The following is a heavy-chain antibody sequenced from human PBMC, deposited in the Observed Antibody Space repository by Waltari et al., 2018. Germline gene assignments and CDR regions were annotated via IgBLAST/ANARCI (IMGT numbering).Heavy chain of an antibody. V-gene: IGHV3-23*01. D-gene: IGHD3-22*01. CDR3: ARHLYSIDYLELAK. CDR1: GFNFISYA. CDR2: IRDSGVIT. J-gene: IGHJ4*02. Sequence: DEHLLESGGGLAQPGGSLRLSCAASGFNFISYAMSWVRQAPGKGREGVPGIRDSGVITKYADAVKGRFTVSRDNSKNTVFLHLNSLRAEDTAFYYCARHLYSIDYLELAKWGQGTLVTVSS.